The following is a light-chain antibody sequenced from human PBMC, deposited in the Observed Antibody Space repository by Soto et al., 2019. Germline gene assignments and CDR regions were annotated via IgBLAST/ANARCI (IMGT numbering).Light chain of an antibody. CDR2: SND. CDR1: SSNIGTNT. CDR3: AAWDDSLNVWM. V-gene: IGLV1-44*01. Sequence: QSVLTQPPSASGTPGQRVTISCSGSSSNIGTNTVNWYQQLPGTAPKLIVFSNDQRPSGVPDRFSGSKSGTSVFLAISGLQSEDEADYYCAAWDDSLNVWMFGGGTKVTVL. J-gene: IGLJ3*02.